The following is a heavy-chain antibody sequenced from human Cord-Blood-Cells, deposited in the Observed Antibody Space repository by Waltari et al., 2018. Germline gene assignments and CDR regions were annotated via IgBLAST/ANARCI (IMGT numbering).Heavy chain of an antibody. CDR1: GGPISSGDYY. CDR3: ARTLPEGWYFDL. Sequence: VQLQESGPGLVKPSQTLSLTCTVAGGPISSGDYYWSWIRQPPGKGLEWIGYIYYSGSTYSNPSLKSRVTISVDTSKNQFSLKLSSVTAADTAVYYCARTLPEGWYFDLWGRGTLVTVSS. V-gene: IGHV4-30-4*01. CDR2: IYYSGST. J-gene: IGHJ2*01.